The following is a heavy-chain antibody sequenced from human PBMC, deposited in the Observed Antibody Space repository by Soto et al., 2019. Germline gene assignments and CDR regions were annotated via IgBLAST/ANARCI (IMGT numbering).Heavy chain of an antibody. Sequence: SETLSLTCAVYGGSFSGYYWSWIRQPPGKGLEWIGEINHSGSTNYNPSLKSRVTISVDKSKNQFSLKLSSVTAADTAVYYCARDRGRRTIFGVVIPTVFDYWGQGTLVTVSS. D-gene: IGHD3-3*01. CDR2: INHSGST. CDR3: ARDRGRRTIFGVVIPTVFDY. V-gene: IGHV4-34*01. CDR1: GGSFSGYY. J-gene: IGHJ4*02.